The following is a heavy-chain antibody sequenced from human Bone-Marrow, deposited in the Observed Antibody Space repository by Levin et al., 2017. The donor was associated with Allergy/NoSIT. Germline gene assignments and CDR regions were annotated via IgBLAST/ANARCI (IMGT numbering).Heavy chain of an antibody. Sequence: GESLKISCAASGFSVGNYWMHWVRQTPGKGLVWVSRITSDRSTTKYADYVKGRFTISRDNTKNMLHLKMNSLRAEDTAVYYCARAMIITRGAFDIWGQGTMVIVSS. CDR1: GFSVGNYW. CDR2: ITSDRSTT. V-gene: IGHV3-74*01. J-gene: IGHJ3*02. CDR3: ARAMIITRGAFDI. D-gene: IGHD3-3*01.